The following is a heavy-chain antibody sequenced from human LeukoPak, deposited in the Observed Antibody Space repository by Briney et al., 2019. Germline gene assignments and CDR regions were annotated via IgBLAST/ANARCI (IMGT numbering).Heavy chain of an antibody. CDR2: IYHSGST. V-gene: IGHV4-61*02. J-gene: IGHJ4*02. CDR1: GDSISSGDYY. D-gene: IGHD3-22*01. Sequence: SQTLSLTCTVSGDSISSGDYYWSWIRQPAGKGLEWIGSIYHSGSTYYNPSLKSRVTISVDTSKSQFSLKLSSVTAADTAVYYCARDLDSDDSSGYNWGQGTLVTVSS. CDR3: ARDLDSDDSSGYN.